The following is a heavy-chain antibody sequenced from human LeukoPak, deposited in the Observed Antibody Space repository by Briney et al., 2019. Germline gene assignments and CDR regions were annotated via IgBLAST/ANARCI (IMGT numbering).Heavy chain of an antibody. V-gene: IGHV4-4*07. Sequence: NASETLSLTCTVSGGSISSYYWSWIRQPAGKGPEWIGRIYSGGSTNYNPSLKSRVTMSVDSSNNQFSLKLSSVTAADTAVFYCARENTRSYREFDYWGQGTLVTVSS. CDR1: GGSISSYY. D-gene: IGHD1-26*01. J-gene: IGHJ4*02. CDR3: ARENTRSYREFDY. CDR2: IYSGGST.